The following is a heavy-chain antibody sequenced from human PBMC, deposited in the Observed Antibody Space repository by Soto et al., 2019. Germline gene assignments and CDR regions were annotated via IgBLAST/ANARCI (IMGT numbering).Heavy chain of an antibody. CDR3: ASFITYYYDSSGYRNGYYYYYYGMDV. CDR1: GGTLSSYT. CDR2: IIPILGIA. Sequence: GASVKVSCKDSGGTLSSYTRSWVRQAPGQGLEWMGRIIPILGIANYAQKFQGRVTITADKSTSTAYMELSSLRSEDTAVYYCASFITYYYDSSGYRNGYYYYYYGMDVWGQGTTVTVSS. D-gene: IGHD3-22*01. J-gene: IGHJ6*02. V-gene: IGHV1-69*02.